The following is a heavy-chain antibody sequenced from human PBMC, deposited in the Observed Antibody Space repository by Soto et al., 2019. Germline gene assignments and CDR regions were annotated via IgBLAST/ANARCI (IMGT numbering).Heavy chain of an antibody. D-gene: IGHD5-12*01. CDR3: ARGIGVATIVYYYGMDV. J-gene: IGHJ6*02. V-gene: IGHV3-7*01. Sequence: EVQLVESGGGLVQPGGSLRLSCAASGFTFSSYWMSWVRQAPGKGLEWVANIKQDGSEKYYVDSVKGRFTISRDNAKNSLYLQMNSLRAEDTAVYYCARGIGVATIVYYYGMDVWGQGTTVTVSS. CDR1: GFTFSSYW. CDR2: IKQDGSEK.